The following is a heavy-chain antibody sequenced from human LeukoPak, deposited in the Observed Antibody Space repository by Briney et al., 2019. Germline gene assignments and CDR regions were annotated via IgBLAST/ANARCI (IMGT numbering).Heavy chain of an antibody. V-gene: IGHV4-59*01. J-gene: IGHJ3*02. CDR1: GGSLSSYY. Sequence: SETLSLTCTVSGGSLSSYYWTSIRQPPGKELEWIGYIYYSGRTNFNPSLQSRLTMSVDTSNNQFSLKLSSVTAADTAVYYCARESIPFDAFDIWGQGTMVTVSS. CDR3: ARESIPFDAFDI. D-gene: IGHD2-21*01. CDR2: IYYSGRT.